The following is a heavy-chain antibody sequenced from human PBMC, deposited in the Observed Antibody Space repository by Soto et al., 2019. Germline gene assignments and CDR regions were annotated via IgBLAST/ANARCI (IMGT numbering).Heavy chain of an antibody. CDR2: ISGSGGGT. CDR1: GFTFSSYA. V-gene: IGHV3-23*01. Sequence: HPGGSLRLSCAASGFTFSSYAMSWVRQAPGKGLEWVSAISGSGGGTYYADSVKGRFTISRDNSKNTLYLQMNSLRAEDTAVYYCATIGYCSGASCYGIHYFDYWGQGALVT. CDR3: ATIGYCSGASCYGIHYFDY. D-gene: IGHD2-15*01. J-gene: IGHJ4*02.